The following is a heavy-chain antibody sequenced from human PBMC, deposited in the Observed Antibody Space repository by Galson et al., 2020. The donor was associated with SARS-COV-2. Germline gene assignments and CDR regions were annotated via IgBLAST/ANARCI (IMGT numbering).Heavy chain of an antibody. CDR1: GYTFISYG. CDR2: ISGYNGNT. Sequence: ASVKVSCKASGYTFISYGISWVRQAPGQGLEWMGWISGYNGNTNYAQKLQGRVTMTTDTSTSTAYMELRSLRSDDTAVYYCARVPQSSGDCDYWGQGTLVTVSS. D-gene: IGHD2-21*01. CDR3: ARVPQSSGDCDY. V-gene: IGHV1-18*01. J-gene: IGHJ4*02.